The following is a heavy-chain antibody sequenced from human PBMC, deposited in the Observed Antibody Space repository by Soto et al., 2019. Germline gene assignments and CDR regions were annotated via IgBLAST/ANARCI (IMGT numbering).Heavy chain of an antibody. CDR2: ISSSSSYI. Sequence: GGSLRLSCAASGFTFSSYSMNWVRQAPGKGLEWVSSISSSSSYIYYADSVKGRFTISRDNAKNSLYLQMNSLRAEDTAVYYCATATRNRVRGVIMEGNGYWGQGTLVTVSS. J-gene: IGHJ4*02. CDR1: GFTFSSYS. CDR3: ATATRNRVRGVIMEGNGY. V-gene: IGHV3-21*01. D-gene: IGHD3-10*01.